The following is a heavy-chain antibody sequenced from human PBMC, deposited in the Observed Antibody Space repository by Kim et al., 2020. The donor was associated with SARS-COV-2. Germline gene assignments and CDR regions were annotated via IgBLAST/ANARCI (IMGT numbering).Heavy chain of an antibody. V-gene: IGHV1-3*01. D-gene: IGHD3-10*01. J-gene: IGHJ4*02. Sequence: ASVKVSCKASGYTFTSYAMHWVRQAPGQRLEWMGWINAGNGDTKYSQMFQGRVTITRDTSASTAYMDLSSLRSEDTAVYYCARDLFASGSYLPLDYWGQGTLVTVSS. CDR2: INAGNGDT. CDR3: ARDLFASGSYLPLDY. CDR1: GYTFTSYA.